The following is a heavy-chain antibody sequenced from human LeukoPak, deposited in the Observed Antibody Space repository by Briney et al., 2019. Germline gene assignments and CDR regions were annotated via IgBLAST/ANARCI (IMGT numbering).Heavy chain of an antibody. CDR1: GGSISSGDYY. J-gene: IGHJ4*02. CDR2: IYYSGST. V-gene: IGHV4-61*08. Sequence: PSETLSLTCTVSGGSISSGDYYWSWIRQPPGKGLEWIGYIYYSGSTNYIPSLKSRVTISVDTSKNQFSLQLNSVTAADTAVYYCARSEGWLQYFYFDYWGQGTLVTVSS. CDR3: ARSEGWLQYFYFDY. D-gene: IGHD5-24*01.